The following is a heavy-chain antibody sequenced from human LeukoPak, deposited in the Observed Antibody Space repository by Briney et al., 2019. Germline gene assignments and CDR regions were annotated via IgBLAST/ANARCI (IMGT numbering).Heavy chain of an antibody. CDR3: ARSLGACSSSSCWYSFDY. J-gene: IGHJ4*02. CDR1: GGSSTRGDYY. Sequence: TPSETLSLTCSVSGGSSTRGDYYWSWIRQPPGKGLEWIGCISYSRNTYYNPSLKSRVTISSDTSKNQFSLILSSMTATDTAVYYCARSLGACSSSSCWYSFDYWGQGTLVTVSS. D-gene: IGHD2-2*01. CDR2: ISYSRNT. V-gene: IGHV4-30-4*01.